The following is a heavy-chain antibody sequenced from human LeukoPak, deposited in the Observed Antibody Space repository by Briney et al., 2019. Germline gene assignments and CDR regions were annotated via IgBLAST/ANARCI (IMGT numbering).Heavy chain of an antibody. J-gene: IGHJ4*02. CDR3: AKYQRQWLPKGGFDY. D-gene: IGHD6-19*01. CDR1: GFTFSSYG. Sequence: GGSLRLSCAASGFTFSSYGMHWVRQAPGKGLVWGAVISYDGNNKYYADSVKGRYTISRDNSKNTLYLQMDNLRAEDTAVYYCAKYQRQWLPKGGFDYWGQGTLVTVSS. CDR2: ISYDGNNK. V-gene: IGHV3-30*18.